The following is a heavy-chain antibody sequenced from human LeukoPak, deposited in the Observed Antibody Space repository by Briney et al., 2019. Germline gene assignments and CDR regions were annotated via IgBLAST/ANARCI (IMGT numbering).Heavy chain of an antibody. CDR3: ARLSQSITIFGVVITPFDY. CDR1: GGTFSSYA. CDR2: ISAYNGNT. Sequence: GSSVKVSCKASGGTFSSYAISWVRQAPGQGLEWMGWISAYNGNTNYAQKLQGRVTMTTDTSTSTAYMELRSLRSDDTAVYYCARLSQSITIFGVVITPFDYWGQGTLVTVSS. V-gene: IGHV1-18*01. D-gene: IGHD3-3*01. J-gene: IGHJ4*02.